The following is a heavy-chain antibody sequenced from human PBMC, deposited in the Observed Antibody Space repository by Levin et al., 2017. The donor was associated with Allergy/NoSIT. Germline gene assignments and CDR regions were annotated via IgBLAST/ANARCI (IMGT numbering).Heavy chain of an antibody. CDR3: AREGWTKAFDY. CDR2: ISYDGSNK. CDR1: GFTFSSYA. J-gene: IGHJ4*02. D-gene: IGHD3/OR15-3a*01. V-gene: IGHV3-30-3*01. Sequence: SCAASGFTFSSYAMHWVRQAPGKGLEWVAVISYDGSNKYYADSVKGRFTISRDNSKNTLYLQMNSLRAEDTAVYYCAREGWTKAFDYWGQGTLVTVSS.